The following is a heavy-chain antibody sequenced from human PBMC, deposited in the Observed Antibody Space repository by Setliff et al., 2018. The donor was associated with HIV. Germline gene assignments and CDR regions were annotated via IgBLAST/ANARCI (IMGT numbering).Heavy chain of an antibody. V-gene: IGHV3-23*01. CDR1: GFTFSSYA. CDR2: ISGSGGST. D-gene: IGHD2-2*01. Sequence: SGGSLRLSCAASGFTFSSYAMSWVRQAPGKGLEWVSAISGSGGSTYYADSVKGRFTISRDNSKNTLYLQMNSLRAEDTAIYYCAKDSVVPAAGRVFDYWGQGTLVTVSS. CDR3: AKDSVVPAAGRVFDY. J-gene: IGHJ4*02.